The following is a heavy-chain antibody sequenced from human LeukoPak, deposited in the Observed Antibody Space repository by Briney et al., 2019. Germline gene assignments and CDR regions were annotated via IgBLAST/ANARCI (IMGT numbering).Heavy chain of an antibody. CDR3: ASTFGGVAPFDY. CDR1: GGSISSSNW. Sequence: SGTLSLTYAVSGGSISSSNWWSWVRQPPGKGLEWIGEIYHSGSTNYNPSLKSRVTISVDKSKNQFSLKLSSVTAADTAVYYCASTFGGVAPFDYWGREPWSPSPQ. D-gene: IGHD3-16*01. CDR2: IYHSGST. V-gene: IGHV4-4*02. J-gene: IGHJ4*02.